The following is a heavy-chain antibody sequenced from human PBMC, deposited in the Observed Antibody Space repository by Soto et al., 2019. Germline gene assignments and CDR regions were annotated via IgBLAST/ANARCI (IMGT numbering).Heavy chain of an antibody. J-gene: IGHJ4*02. CDR1: GYSFTSYG. CDR3: ARPRFNYYDDTVYYYFDY. Sequence: ASVKVSCKASGYSFTSYGISWVRQAPGQGPEWMGWISGHNGNTNHPQSLQGRVTMTTDTSRNTAYMELRSLRSDDTAVYYCARPRFNYYDDTVYYYFDYWGQGTRVTVSS. V-gene: IGHV1-18*04. CDR2: ISGHNGNT. D-gene: IGHD3-22*01.